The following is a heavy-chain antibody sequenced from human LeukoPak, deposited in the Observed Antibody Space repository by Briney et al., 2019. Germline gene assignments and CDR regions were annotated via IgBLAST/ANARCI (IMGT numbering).Heavy chain of an antibody. J-gene: IGHJ4*02. V-gene: IGHV3-7*01. CDR1: GFTFDDYW. D-gene: IGHD2-2*01. CDR2: INQDGSEK. CDR3: ARGGTSGYSSTRHFWGGNYYFDY. Sequence: GGSLRLSCSASGFTFDDYWMSWVRQAPGQGLEWVANINQDGSEKYYLDSAKGRFTISRDNARNSLYLQVSSLRAEDTAVYYCARGGTSGYSSTRHFWGGNYYFDYWGQGSLVTVSS.